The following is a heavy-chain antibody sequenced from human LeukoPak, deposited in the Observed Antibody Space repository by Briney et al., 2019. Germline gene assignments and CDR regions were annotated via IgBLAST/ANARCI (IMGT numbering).Heavy chain of an antibody. V-gene: IGHV4-61*02. J-gene: IGHJ2*01. Sequence: PSQTLSLTCTVSGGSISSGSYYWSWIRQPAGKGLEWIGRIYTSGSTNYNPPLKSRVTMSVDTSKNQFSLKLSSVTAADTAVYYCARSNREGILNYDFWSGYYTANWYYDLWGRGTLVTVSS. CDR1: GGSISSGSYY. D-gene: IGHD3-3*01. CDR2: IYTSGST. CDR3: ARSNREGILNYDFWSGYYTANWYYDL.